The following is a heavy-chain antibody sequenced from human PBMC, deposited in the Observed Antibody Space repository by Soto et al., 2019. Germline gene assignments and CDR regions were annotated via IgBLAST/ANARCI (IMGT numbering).Heavy chain of an antibody. J-gene: IGHJ4*02. CDR2: IVVGSGNT. V-gene: IGHV1-58*01. CDR3: AKLTHLGLEHTGFLDY. CDR1: GFTFTSSA. Sequence: SVKVSCKASGFTFTSSAVQWVRQARGQRLEWIGWIVVGSGNTNYAQKFQERVTITRDMSTSTAYMELSSLRSEDTAVYYCAKLTHLGLEHTGFLDYWGQGALVTVSS. D-gene: IGHD1-1*01.